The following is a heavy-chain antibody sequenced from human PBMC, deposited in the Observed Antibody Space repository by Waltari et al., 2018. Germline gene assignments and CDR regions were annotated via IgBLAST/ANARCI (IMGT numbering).Heavy chain of an antibody. CDR3: ARLYGSGSYSIGYYYYMDV. CDR1: GGSISSSSYY. V-gene: IGHV4-39*07. CDR2: IYYSGST. Sequence: QLQLQESGPGLVKPSETLSLTCTVSGGSISSSSYYWGWIRQPPGKGLEWIGSIYYSGSTYYNPSLKSRVTISVDTSKNQFSLKLSSVTAADTAVYYCARLYGSGSYSIGYYYYMDVWGKGTTVTVSS. D-gene: IGHD3-10*01. J-gene: IGHJ6*03.